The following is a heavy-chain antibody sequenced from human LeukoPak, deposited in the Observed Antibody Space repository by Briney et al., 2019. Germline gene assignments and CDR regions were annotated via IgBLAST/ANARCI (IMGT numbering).Heavy chain of an antibody. V-gene: IGHV4-61*02. J-gene: IGHJ4*02. Sequence: SETLSLTCTVSGGSISSGSYYWSLIRQPAGKGLEWIGRIYTSGSTNYNPSLKSRVTISVDTSKNQFSLKLSSVTAADTAVYYCARARIPYYYYDSSGYYDYWGQGTLVTVSS. CDR3: ARARIPYYYYDSSGYYDY. D-gene: IGHD3-22*01. CDR1: GGSISSGSYY. CDR2: IYTSGST.